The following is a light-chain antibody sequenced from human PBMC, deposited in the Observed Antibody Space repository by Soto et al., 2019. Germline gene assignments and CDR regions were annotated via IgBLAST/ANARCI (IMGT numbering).Light chain of an antibody. CDR1: ASNIGSNP. V-gene: IGLV1-44*01. Sequence: QSVLTQPPSASGTPGQTVTISCSGSASNIGSNPLNWFQQLPGAAPTLLIYLNDQRPSGVPARFSGSKSGTSASLAISGLQSEDEADYYCAVWDDSLHARVFGGGTKLTVL. J-gene: IGLJ3*02. CDR3: AVWDDSLHARV. CDR2: LND.